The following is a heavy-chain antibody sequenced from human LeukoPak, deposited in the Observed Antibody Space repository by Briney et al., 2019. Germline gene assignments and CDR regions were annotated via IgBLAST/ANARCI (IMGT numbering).Heavy chain of an antibody. Sequence: SQTLSLTCAISGDSVSSNSAAWNWIRQSPSRGLEWLGRTYYSSKWYNDYAVSVKSRITINPDTSKNQFSLQLNSVTPEDTAVYYCARDFHYSSSWSTATYYFDYWGQGTLVTVSS. D-gene: IGHD6-13*01. CDR3: ARDFHYSSSWSTATYYFDY. V-gene: IGHV6-1*01. CDR1: GDSVSSNSAA. J-gene: IGHJ4*02. CDR2: TYYSSKWYN.